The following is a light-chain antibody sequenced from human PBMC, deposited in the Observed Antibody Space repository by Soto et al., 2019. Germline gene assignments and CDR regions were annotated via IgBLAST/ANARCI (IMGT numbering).Light chain of an antibody. J-gene: IGKJ1*01. CDR2: DAS. V-gene: IGKV1-6*01. CDR1: QGSRND. CDR3: LQDYNYPRT. Sequence: AIQMTQSPSSLSASVGDIVTITCRASQGSRNDLGWYQQKPGKAPKLLIYDASSLQSGVPSRFSGSGSGTDFTLTISSLQPEEFATYYCLQDYNYPRTFGQGTKVES.